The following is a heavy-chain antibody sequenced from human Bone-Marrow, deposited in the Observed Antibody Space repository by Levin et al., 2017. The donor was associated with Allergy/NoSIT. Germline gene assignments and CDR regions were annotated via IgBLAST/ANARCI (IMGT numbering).Heavy chain of an antibody. CDR3: AKGCPSVVVTVGNRCCDY. D-gene: IGHD2-21*02. V-gene: IGHV3-9*01. Sequence: GGSLRLSCAASGFTFDDYAMHWVRQAPGKGLEWVSGISWNSGSIVYADSVNGRFTISRDNAKNSLYLQMNSLRAEDTALYYCAKGCPSVVVTVGNRCCDYWGQGTLVTVSS. J-gene: IGHJ4*02. CDR2: ISWNSGSI. CDR1: GFTFDDYA.